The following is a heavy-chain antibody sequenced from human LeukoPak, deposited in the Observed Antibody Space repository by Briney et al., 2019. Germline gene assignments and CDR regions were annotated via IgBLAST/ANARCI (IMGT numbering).Heavy chain of an antibody. CDR1: GGSFSGYY. Sequence: SETLSLTCAVYGGSFSGYYWSWIRQPPGKGLEWIGEINHSGSTNYNPSLKSRVTISVDTSKNQFSLKLSSVTAADTAVYYCARGYDFFDPWGQGTLVTVSS. V-gene: IGHV4-34*01. CDR3: ARGYDFFDP. CDR2: INHSGST. J-gene: IGHJ5*02. D-gene: IGHD3-3*01.